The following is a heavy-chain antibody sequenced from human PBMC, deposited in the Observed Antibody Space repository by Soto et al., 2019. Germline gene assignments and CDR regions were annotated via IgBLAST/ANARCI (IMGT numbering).Heavy chain of an antibody. J-gene: IGHJ4*02. Sequence: SETLSLTCTVSGGSTRSNYCTWIRQSPGKGLEWIGYIYYTGSTKYNPSLKSRVTISLDTSKNQFSLRLTSVTSADTAVYYCARGGSYGDLFEYWGQGAQVTVSS. CDR3: ARGGSYGDLFEY. CDR1: GGSTRSNY. CDR2: IYYTGST. D-gene: IGHD4-17*01. V-gene: IGHV4-59*01.